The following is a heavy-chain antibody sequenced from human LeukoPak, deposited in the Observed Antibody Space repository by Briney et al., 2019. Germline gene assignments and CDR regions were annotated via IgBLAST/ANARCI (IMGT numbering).Heavy chain of an antibody. CDR3: AKGWYSSGWYGNHYYGMDV. V-gene: IGHV3-30*18. D-gene: IGHD6-19*01. Sequence: GGSLRLSCAASGFTFSSYGMRWVRQAPGKGLEWVAVISYDGSNKYYADSVKGRFTISRDNSKNTLYLQMNSLRAEDTAVYYCAKGWYSSGWYGNHYYGMDVWGQGTTVTVSS. CDR2: ISYDGSNK. CDR1: GFTFSSYG. J-gene: IGHJ6*02.